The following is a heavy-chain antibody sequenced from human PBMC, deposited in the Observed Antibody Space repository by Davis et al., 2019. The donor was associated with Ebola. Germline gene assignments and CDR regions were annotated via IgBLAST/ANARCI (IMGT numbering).Heavy chain of an antibody. CDR3: TRRLNGEGWFDP. V-gene: IGHV4-59*08. J-gene: IGHJ5*02. CDR1: GGSISTYY. D-gene: IGHD3-10*01. Sequence: SETLSLTCTVSGGSISTYYWSWIRQPPGKGLEWIGYVYYSGSAYHSPSLKSRLTIFVDTSKNQFSLKLRSVTASDTAVYYCTRRLNGEGWFDPWGQGTLVTVSS. CDR2: VYYSGSA.